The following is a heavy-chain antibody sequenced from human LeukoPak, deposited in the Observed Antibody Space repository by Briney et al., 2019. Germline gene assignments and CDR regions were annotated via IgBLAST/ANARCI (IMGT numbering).Heavy chain of an antibody. Sequence: SVKVSCKASGGTFSSYAISWVRQAPGQELEWMGRIIPILGIANYAQKFQGRVTITADKSTSTAYMELSSLRSEDTAVYYCARAYTNIVVVTADAFDIWGQGTMVTVSS. CDR1: GGTFSSYA. D-gene: IGHD2-21*02. J-gene: IGHJ3*02. CDR2: IIPILGIA. CDR3: ARAYTNIVVVTADAFDI. V-gene: IGHV1-69*04.